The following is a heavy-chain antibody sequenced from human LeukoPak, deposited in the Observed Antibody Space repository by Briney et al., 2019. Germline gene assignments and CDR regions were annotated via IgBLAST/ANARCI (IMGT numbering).Heavy chain of an antibody. CDR1: GGTFSSYA. V-gene: IGHV1-69*05. Sequence: SVKVSCKASGGTFSSYAISWVRQAPGQGVEWMGGIIPIFGTANYAQKFQGRVTITTDESTSTAYMELSSLRSEDTAVYYCARGGPRMHSSGWYDYWGQGTLVTVSS. J-gene: IGHJ4*02. D-gene: IGHD6-19*01. CDR3: ARGGPRMHSSGWYDY. CDR2: IIPIFGTA.